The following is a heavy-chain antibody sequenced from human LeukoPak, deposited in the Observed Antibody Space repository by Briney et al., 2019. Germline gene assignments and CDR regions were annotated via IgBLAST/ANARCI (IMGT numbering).Heavy chain of an antibody. CDR2: IYYSGST. D-gene: IGHD2-15*01. J-gene: IGHJ3*02. CDR3: ARQGGGGYCSGGSCLDAFDI. CDR1: GGSISSYY. V-gene: IGHV4-59*08. Sequence: SETLSLTCTVSGGSISSYYWSWLRQPPGKGLEWIGYIYYSGSTNYNPSLKSRVTISVDTSKNQFSLKLSSVTAADTAVYYCARQGGGGYCSGGSCLDAFDIWGQGTMVTVSS.